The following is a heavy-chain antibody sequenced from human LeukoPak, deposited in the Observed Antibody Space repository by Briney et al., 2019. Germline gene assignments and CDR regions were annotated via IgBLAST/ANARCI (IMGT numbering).Heavy chain of an antibody. CDR2: ISGSGGST. CDR3: AKDVRDGYNYFDY. J-gene: IGHJ4*02. V-gene: IGHV3-23*01. D-gene: IGHD5-24*01. Sequence: GGSLRLSCAASGFTFSSYGMSWVRQAPGKGLDWVSGISGSGGSTYSADSVKGRFTISRDNSKNTVSLQLDFLRIEDTAMYYCAKDVRDGYNYFDYWGQGTLVTVSS. CDR1: GFTFSSYG.